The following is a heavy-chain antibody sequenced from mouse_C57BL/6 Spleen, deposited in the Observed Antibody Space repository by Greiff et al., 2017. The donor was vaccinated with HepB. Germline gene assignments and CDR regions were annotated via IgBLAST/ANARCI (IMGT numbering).Heavy chain of an antibody. D-gene: IGHD2-5*01. J-gene: IGHJ4*01. V-gene: IGHV1-69*01. CDR2: IDPSDSYT. CDR3: ASAYSNYYAMDY. Sequence: QVQLKQPGAELVMPGASVKLSCKASGYTFTSYWMHWVKQRPGQGLEWIGEIDPSDSYTNYNQKFKGKSTLTVDKSSSTAYMQLSSLTSEDSAVYYCASAYSNYYAMDYWGQGTSVTVSS. CDR1: GYTFTSYW.